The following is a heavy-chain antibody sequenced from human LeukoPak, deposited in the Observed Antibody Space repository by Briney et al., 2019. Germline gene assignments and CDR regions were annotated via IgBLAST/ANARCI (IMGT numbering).Heavy chain of an antibody. V-gene: IGHV1-8*02. D-gene: IGHD6-19*01. CDR1: GGTFSSYA. J-gene: IGHJ3*02. CDR2: MNPNSGNT. Sequence: ASVKVSCKASGGTFSSYAISWVRQATGQGLEWMGWMNPNSGNTGYAQKFQGRVTMTRNTSISTAYMELSSLRSEDTAVYYCARSLAVAGTLGLDAFDIWGQGTMVTVSS. CDR3: ARSLAVAGTLGLDAFDI.